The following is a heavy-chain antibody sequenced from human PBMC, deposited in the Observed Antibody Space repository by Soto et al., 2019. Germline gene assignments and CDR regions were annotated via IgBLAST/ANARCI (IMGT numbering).Heavy chain of an antibody. CDR3: ARGRSNAFDI. J-gene: IGHJ3*02. CDR2: INEDGSER. V-gene: IGHV3-7*04. CDR1: GFTFSNFW. Sequence: EVQLVESGGGLVQPGGSLRLSCEGSGFTFSNFWMTWVRQAPGKGLEWVANINEDGSERYYMDSVKGRFTISTDNAKNSLYLQMNSLRAEDTAVYYCARGRSNAFDIWGQGTMVTVSS.